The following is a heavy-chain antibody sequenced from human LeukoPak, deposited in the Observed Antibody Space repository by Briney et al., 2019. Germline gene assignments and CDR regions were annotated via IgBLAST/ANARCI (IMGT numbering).Heavy chain of an antibody. V-gene: IGHV1-46*01. J-gene: IGHJ5*02. Sequence: EASVKVSCKASGYTFTSYYMHRVRQAPGQGLEWMGIINPSGGSTSYAQRFQGRVTMTRDTSTSTVYMELSSLRSEDTAVYYCARVAGLAGWFDPWGQGTLVTVSS. D-gene: IGHD6-13*01. CDR1: GYTFTSYY. CDR3: ARVAGLAGWFDP. CDR2: INPSGGST.